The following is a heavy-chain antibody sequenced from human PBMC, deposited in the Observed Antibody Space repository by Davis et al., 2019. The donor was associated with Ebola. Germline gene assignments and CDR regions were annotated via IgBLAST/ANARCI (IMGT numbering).Heavy chain of an antibody. Sequence: GGSLRLSCAASGFTFRNYGIHWVRQAPGKGLEWVAFIRYDGSTEFYADSVKGRFTISRDNSKNTLSLQMNSLRVEDTAVYYCAKDYYDSTRRYFDYWGQGTLVTVSS. V-gene: IGHV3-30*02. CDR1: GFTFRNYG. CDR3: AKDYYDSTRRYFDY. J-gene: IGHJ4*02. D-gene: IGHD3-22*01. CDR2: IRYDGSTE.